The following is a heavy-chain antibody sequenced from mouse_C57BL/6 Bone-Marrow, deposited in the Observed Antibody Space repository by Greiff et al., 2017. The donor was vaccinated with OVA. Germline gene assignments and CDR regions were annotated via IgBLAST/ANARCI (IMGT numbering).Heavy chain of an antibody. CDR2: ISSGSSTI. CDR3: ARVVTGTWFAY. J-gene: IGHJ3*01. Sequence: EVQLVESGGGLVKPGGSLKLSCAASGFTFSDYGMHWVRQAPEKGLEWVAYISSGSSTIYYADTVKGRFTISRDNAKNTLFLQMTSLRSEDTAMYYCARVVTGTWFAYWGQGTLVTVSA. CDR1: GFTFSDYG. D-gene: IGHD2-2*01. V-gene: IGHV5-17*01.